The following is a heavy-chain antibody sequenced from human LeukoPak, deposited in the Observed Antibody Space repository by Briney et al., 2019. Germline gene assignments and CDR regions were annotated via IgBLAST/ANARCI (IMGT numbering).Heavy chain of an antibody. Sequence: ASVKVSCKASGYTFTSYDINWVRQATGQGLEWMGWMNPNSGNTGYAQKFQGRVTMTRNTSISTAYMELSSLRSEDTAVYYCASGSGYYKTLDYWGQGTLVTVSS. CDR2: MNPNSGNT. D-gene: IGHD3-3*01. CDR1: GYTFTSYD. V-gene: IGHV1-8*01. J-gene: IGHJ4*02. CDR3: ASGSGYYKTLDY.